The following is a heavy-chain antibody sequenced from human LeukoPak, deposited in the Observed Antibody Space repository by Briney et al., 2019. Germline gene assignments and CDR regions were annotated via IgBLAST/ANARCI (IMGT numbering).Heavy chain of an antibody. CDR1: GGSISSYY. J-gene: IGHJ4*02. CDR3: ARDQKGASCYDK. Sequence: SETLSLTCSVTGGSISSYYWTWIRQPPGKGLEWIGYIYYSGSTNYNPSLKSRVTISVDTPKNQFSLKLSSVTAADTAVYYCARDQKGASCYDKWGQGTLVTVSS. CDR2: IYYSGST. V-gene: IGHV4-59*01. D-gene: IGHD2-2*01.